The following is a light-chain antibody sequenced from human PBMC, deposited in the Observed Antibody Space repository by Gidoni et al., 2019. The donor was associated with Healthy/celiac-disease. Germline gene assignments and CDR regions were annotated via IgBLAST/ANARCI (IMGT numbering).Light chain of an antibody. CDR2: GAS. V-gene: IGKV3-15*01. Sequence: EIVMTQSPATLSVSPGERATLSCRASQSVSSNLAWYQQKPGQAPRPLIYGASTRATGIHARFSGSGSGTEFTLTISSLQSEDFAVYYCQQYNNWPSWTFGQGTKVEIK. CDR1: QSVSSN. J-gene: IGKJ1*01. CDR3: QQYNNWPSWT.